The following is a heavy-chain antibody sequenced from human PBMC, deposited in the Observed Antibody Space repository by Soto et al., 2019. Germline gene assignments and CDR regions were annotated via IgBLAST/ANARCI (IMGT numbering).Heavy chain of an antibody. CDR2: INHSGST. D-gene: IGHD6-13*01. V-gene: IGHV4-34*01. CDR1: GGSFSGYY. CDR3: ARVCIAAEPNDY. J-gene: IGHJ4*02. Sequence: QVQLQQWGAGLLKPSETLSLTCAVYGGSFSGYYWSWIRQPPGKGLEWIGEINHSGSTNYNPSLKRRVTISVDTSKNQFALKLSSVTAADTAVYYCARVCIAAEPNDYWGQGTLVTVSS.